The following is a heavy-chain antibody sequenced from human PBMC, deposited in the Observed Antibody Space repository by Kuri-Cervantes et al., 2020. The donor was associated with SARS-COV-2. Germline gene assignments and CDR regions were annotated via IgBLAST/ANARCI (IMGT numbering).Heavy chain of an antibody. CDR1: GFTFSSYG. CDR3: AKVGAGYCSGGSCDSVVVD. V-gene: IGHV3-30*02. J-gene: IGHJ4*02. CDR2: IRHDGSNK. D-gene: IGHD2-15*01. Sequence: GGSLRLSCAASGFTFSSYGMHWVRQAPGKGLEWVAFIRHDGSNKYYADSVKGRFTISRDNSKNTLYLQMNSLRAEDTAVYYCAKVGAGYCSGGSCDSVVVDWGQGTLVTVSS.